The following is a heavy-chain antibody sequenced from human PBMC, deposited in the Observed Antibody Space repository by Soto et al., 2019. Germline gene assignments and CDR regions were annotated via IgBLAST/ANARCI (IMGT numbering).Heavy chain of an antibody. D-gene: IGHD5-18*01. CDR3: SSYGRVHHVQDTVNF. CDR2: IGTIGADT. CDR1: GFTFSRYV. Sequence: GGTLRLSCAASGFTFSRYVMNWVRQALGERLEWVSAIGTIGADTYYADSVKGRFTISRDNSRDMLYLQMNGLRAEDTALYYFSSYGRVHHVQDTVNFWGQGTMVTVSS. J-gene: IGHJ3*01. V-gene: IGHV3-23*01.